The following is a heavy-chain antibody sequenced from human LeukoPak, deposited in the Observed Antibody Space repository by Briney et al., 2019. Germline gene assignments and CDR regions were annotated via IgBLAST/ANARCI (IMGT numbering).Heavy chain of an antibody. CDR3: ARGLPPRRNYDSSGYYSYYFDY. CDR1: GYTFTGYY. V-gene: IGHV1-18*04. D-gene: IGHD3-22*01. CDR2: ISAYNGHT. J-gene: IGHJ4*02. Sequence: ASVKVSCKASGYTFTGYYMHWVRQAPGQGLEWMGWISAYNGHTKYAQKLQGRVTMTTDTSTSTVYMELRSLRSDDTAVYYCARGLPPRRNYDSSGYYSYYFDYWGQGTLVTVSS.